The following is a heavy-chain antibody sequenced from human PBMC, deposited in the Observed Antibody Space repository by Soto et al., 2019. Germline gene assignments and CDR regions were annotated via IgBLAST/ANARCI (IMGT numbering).Heavy chain of an antibody. D-gene: IGHD2-2*01. V-gene: IGHV1-8*01. CDR3: ARGGNRDIVVVPAASTYYYYMDV. CDR1: GYTFTSYD. CDR2: MNPNSGNT. J-gene: IGHJ6*03. Sequence: QVQLVQSGAEVKKPGASVKVSCKASGYTFTSYDINWVRQATGQGLEWMGWMNPNSGNTGYAQKFQGRVTMTRNTYISTAYMELSSLRSEDTAVYYCARGGNRDIVVVPAASTYYYYMDVWGKGTTVTVSS.